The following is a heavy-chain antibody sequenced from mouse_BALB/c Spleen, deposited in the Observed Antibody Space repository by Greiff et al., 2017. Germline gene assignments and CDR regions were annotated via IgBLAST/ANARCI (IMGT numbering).Heavy chain of an antibody. Sequence: VQLQQSGAELVKPGASVKLSCKASGYTFTSYWMHWVKQRPGQGLEWIGEINPSNGRTNYNEKFKSKATLTVDKSSSTAYMELLSLTSEDSAVCYCAREGITYYFDYWGQGTTLTVSS. J-gene: IGHJ2*01. CDR1: GYTFTSYW. D-gene: IGHD2-4*01. CDR2: INPSNGRT. CDR3: AREGITYYFDY. V-gene: IGHV1S81*02.